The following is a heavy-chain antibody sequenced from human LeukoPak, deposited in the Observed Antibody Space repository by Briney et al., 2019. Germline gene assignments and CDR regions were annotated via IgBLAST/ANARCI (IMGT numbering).Heavy chain of an antibody. CDR2: IYTSGST. V-gene: IGHV4-4*07. CDR1: GGSISSYY. CDR3: ARGRVSSSTWYSTYYYYFYMDV. D-gene: IGHD6-13*01. J-gene: IGHJ6*03. Sequence: SETLSLTCTVSGGSISSYYWSWIRQPAGKGLEWIGRIYTSGSTNYNPSLNSRVTISRDTAKNHFSLEPSSATAADTAVYFCARGRVSSSTWYSTYYYYFYMDVWGKGTTVTVSS.